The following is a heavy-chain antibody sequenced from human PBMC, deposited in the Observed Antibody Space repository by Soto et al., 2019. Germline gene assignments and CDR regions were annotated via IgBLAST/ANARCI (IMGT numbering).Heavy chain of an antibody. J-gene: IGHJ5*02. Sequence: AAVKVSCKASGYTFTGYYMHWVRQAPGQGLEWMGWINPNSGGTNYAQKFQGRVTMTRDTSIGTAYMELSRLRSDDTAVYYCARENSGYEIGPWGQGTLVTVSS. CDR2: INPNSGGT. CDR3: ARENSGYEIGP. D-gene: IGHD5-12*01. CDR1: GYTFTGYY. V-gene: IGHV1-2*02.